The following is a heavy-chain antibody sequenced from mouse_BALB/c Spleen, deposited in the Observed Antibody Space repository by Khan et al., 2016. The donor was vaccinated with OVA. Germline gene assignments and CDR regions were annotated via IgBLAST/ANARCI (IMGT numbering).Heavy chain of an antibody. CDR1: GFSLTNYG. J-gene: IGHJ4*01. Sequence: VELVESGPGLAAPSQSLSITCTISGFSLTNYGVHWVRQPPGKGLEWLVVIWSDGSTTYNSALKSRLTITKDNSQSQVFLRVNSLHTDDTAIYFCARQPYYHYNIMDFWGQGTSVTVSS. D-gene: IGHD2-10*01. CDR3: ARQPYYHYNIMDF. V-gene: IGHV2-6-1*01. CDR2: IWSDGST.